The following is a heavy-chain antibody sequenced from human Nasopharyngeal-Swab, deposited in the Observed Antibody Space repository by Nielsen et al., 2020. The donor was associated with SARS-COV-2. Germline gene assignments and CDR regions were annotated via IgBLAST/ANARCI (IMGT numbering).Heavy chain of an antibody. CDR1: GFTFGDYA. V-gene: IGHV3-30-3*01. CDR3: ARDWAHYYGSGALLLWWFDP. CDR2: ISYDGSNK. J-gene: IGHJ5*02. Sequence: GGSLRLSCTTSGFTFGDYAMHWVRQAPGKGLEWVAVISYDGSNKYYADSVKGRFTISRDNSKNTLYLQMNSLRAEDTAVYYCARDWAHYYGSGALLLWWFDPWGQGTLVTVSS. D-gene: IGHD3-10*01.